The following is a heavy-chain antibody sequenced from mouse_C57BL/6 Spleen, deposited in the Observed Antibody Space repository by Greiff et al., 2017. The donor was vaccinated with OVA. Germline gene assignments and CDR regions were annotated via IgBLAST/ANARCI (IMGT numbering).Heavy chain of an antibody. V-gene: IGHV14-4*01. CDR3: TRLGNYDYAMDY. CDR2: IDPENGDT. Sequence: AQLKQSGAELVRPGASVKLSCTASGFNIKDDYMHWVKQRPEQGLEWIGWIDPENGDTEYASKFQGKATITADTSSNTAYLQLSSLTSEDTAVYYCTRLGNYDYAMDYWGQGTSVTVSS. J-gene: IGHJ4*01. CDR1: GFNIKDDY. D-gene: IGHD2-1*01.